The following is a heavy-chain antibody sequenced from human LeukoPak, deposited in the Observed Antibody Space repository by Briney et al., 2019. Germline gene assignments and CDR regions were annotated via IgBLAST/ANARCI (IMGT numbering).Heavy chain of an antibody. Sequence: GGSLRLSCAASGFPFSRYWMSWVRQAPGKGLEWVANIKPDGSEKHYVDSVKGRFTFSRDNAKNSLYLQMNGLRAEDMAVYYCARLAAGSDYFDYWGQGTLVTDSS. CDR2: IKPDGSEK. D-gene: IGHD6-13*01. V-gene: IGHV3-7*01. CDR3: ARLAAGSDYFDY. J-gene: IGHJ4*02. CDR1: GFPFSRYW.